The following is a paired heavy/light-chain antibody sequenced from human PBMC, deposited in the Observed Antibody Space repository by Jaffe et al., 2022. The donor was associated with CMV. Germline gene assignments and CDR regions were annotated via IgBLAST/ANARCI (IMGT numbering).Light chain of an antibody. CDR3: QQYDDFLYT. Sequence: DIQMTQSPSSLSASVGDRVTITCQASQDISSYLNWYQQKPGKAPKLLIYDASTLETGVPSRFSGSGSGRDFAVTISSLQPEDIATYYCQQYDDFLYTFGQGTRLELK. CDR2: DAS. V-gene: IGKV1-33*01. CDR1: QDISSY. J-gene: IGKJ2*01.
Heavy chain of an antibody. D-gene: IGHD6-19*01. CDR2: IYSSGST. V-gene: IGHV4-4*07. Sequence: QVQLQESGPGLVKPSETLSLTCTVSGGSINSYYWTWIRQIAGKGLEWIGRIYSSGSTKYNPSLKSRVTMSADTFKNQLSLKLSSVTAADTAVYYCARDRALGSSGYYNTYDYWGQGALVTVSS. CDR1: GGSINSYY. CDR3: ARDRALGSSGYYNTYDY. J-gene: IGHJ4*02.